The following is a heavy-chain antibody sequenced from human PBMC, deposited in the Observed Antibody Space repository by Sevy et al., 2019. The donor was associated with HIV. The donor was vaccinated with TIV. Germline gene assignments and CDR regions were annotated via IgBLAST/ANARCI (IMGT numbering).Heavy chain of an antibody. D-gene: IGHD1-26*01. CDR2: IDPSGST. Sequence: ASVKVSCKASGYTFITYYVHWVRQAPGQGLEWMGLIDPSGSTRYAQKFQGRVSMTGDTSTTTVYMELSSLTSEDTAVEYCARDRDLSGSYLEYYYYAMDVWGQGTTVTVSS. V-gene: IGHV1-46*01. J-gene: IGHJ6*02. CDR3: ARDRDLSGSYLEYYYYAMDV. CDR1: GYTFITYY.